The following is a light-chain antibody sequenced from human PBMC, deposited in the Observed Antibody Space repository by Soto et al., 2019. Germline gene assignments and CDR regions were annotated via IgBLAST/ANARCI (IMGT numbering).Light chain of an antibody. Sequence: QAVVTQPHSVSGAPGQRVTISCNGSSSNIGAGYDVHWYQQLPGAAPKLLIYANTNRPSGVPDRFSASKSGTSASLAITGLQAEDEADYHCQSYDSSLSGSVFGGGTKLTVL. CDR3: QSYDSSLSGSV. CDR1: SSNIGAGYD. CDR2: ANT. J-gene: IGLJ2*01. V-gene: IGLV1-40*01.